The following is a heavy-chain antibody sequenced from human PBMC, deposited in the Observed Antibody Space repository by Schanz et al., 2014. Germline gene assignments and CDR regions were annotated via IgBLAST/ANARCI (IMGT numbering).Heavy chain of an antibody. D-gene: IGHD3-10*01. Sequence: DVHLLESGGGLVQPGGSLRLSCLASGFAFSSYGMNWLRQAPGKGLEWVSVIGVDGTTTYYADSVKGRFTISRDNSKNTLYLQMNSLRAEDTAVYYCAKGRFGELSAFDIWGQGTMVTVSS. CDR1: GFAFSSYG. J-gene: IGHJ3*02. V-gene: IGHV3-23*01. CDR2: IGVDGTTT. CDR3: AKGRFGELSAFDI.